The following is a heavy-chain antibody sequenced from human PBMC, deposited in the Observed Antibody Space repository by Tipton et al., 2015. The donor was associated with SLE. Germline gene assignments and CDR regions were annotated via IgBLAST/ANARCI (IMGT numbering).Heavy chain of an antibody. CDR1: GYTLTNYG. CDR2: IITSEGRT. D-gene: IGHD3-16*01. J-gene: IGHJ4*02. V-gene: IGHV1-46*01. Sequence: QLVQSGAEVKKPGASVKVSCKASGYTLTNYGIGWVRQAPGQGHEWIGIIITSEGRTNYAQKFWGRVSMTRDMSTSTVYMELDSPTSDDTAVYYCVRELVGGHFDYWGQGTLVTVSS. CDR3: VRELVGGHFDY.